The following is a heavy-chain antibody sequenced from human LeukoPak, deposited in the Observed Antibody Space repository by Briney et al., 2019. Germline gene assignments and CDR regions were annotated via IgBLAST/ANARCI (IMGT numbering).Heavy chain of an antibody. D-gene: IGHD3-3*01. CDR3: ARDERPPYYDFWSGYPPSYGMDV. CDR2: IKQDGSEK. CDR1: GFTFSSYW. V-gene: IGHV3-7*01. J-gene: IGHJ6*02. Sequence: PGGSLRLSCAASGFTFSSYWMSWVRQAPGKGLEWVANIKQDGSEKYYVDSVKGRFTISRDNAKNSLYLQMNSLRAEDTAVYYCARDERPPYYDFWSGYPPSYGMDVWGQGTTVTVSS.